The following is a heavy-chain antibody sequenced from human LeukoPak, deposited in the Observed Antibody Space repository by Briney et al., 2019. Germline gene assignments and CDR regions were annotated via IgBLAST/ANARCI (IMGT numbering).Heavy chain of an antibody. CDR3: ARTRNLGYCSSTSCPNFDY. Sequence: GASVKVSCKASGYTFTSYGINWVRQAPGQGLEWMGWISAYNGNTNYAQRLQGRVTMTTDTSTSTAYMELTSLRSDDTAVYYCARTRNLGYCSSTSCPNFDYWGQGTLVTVSS. CDR1: GYTFTSYG. V-gene: IGHV1-18*01. D-gene: IGHD2-2*01. CDR2: ISAYNGNT. J-gene: IGHJ4*02.